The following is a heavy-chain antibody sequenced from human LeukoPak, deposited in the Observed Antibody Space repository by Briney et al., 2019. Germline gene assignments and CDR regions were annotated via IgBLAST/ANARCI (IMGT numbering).Heavy chain of an antibody. D-gene: IGHD3-22*01. J-gene: IGHJ3*02. V-gene: IGHV3-30*18. CDR3: AKDVFKYYYDTPGNAFDI. CDR1: GFTFSSYG. Sequence: GGSLRLSCAASGFTFSSYGMHWVRQAPGKGLEWVAVISYDGSNKYYADSVKGRFTISRDNSKSTLYLQMNSLRAEDTAVYYCAKDVFKYYYDTPGNAFDIWGQGTMVTVSS. CDR2: ISYDGSNK.